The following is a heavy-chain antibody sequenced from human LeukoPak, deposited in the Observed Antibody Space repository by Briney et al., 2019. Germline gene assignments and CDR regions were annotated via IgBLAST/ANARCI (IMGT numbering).Heavy chain of an antibody. CDR1: GFTFDDYA. V-gene: IGHV3-9*01. CDR2: ISWNSGSI. CDR3: AKDHGPLYSYGPDNWFDP. Sequence: GGSLRLSCAASGFTFDDYAMHWVRQAPGKGLEWVSGISWNSGSIGYADSVKGRFTISRDNAKNSLYLQMNSLRAEDTALYYCAKDHGPLYSYGPDNWFDPWGQGTLVTVSS. J-gene: IGHJ5*02. D-gene: IGHD5-18*01.